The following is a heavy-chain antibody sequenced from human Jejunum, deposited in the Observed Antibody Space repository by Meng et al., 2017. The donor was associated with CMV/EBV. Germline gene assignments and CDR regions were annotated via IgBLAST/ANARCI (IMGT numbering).Heavy chain of an antibody. CDR1: GSISSGDYY. J-gene: IGHJ5*02. CDR2: ISYSGST. V-gene: IGHV4-30-4*08. Sequence: GSISSGDYYWRWIRQAPGKGLEWIGYISYSGSTYYNPSLKTRITISIATSKAQFSLKMSSVTAADTAVYYCASYYYDASGHNWFDAWGRGILVTVSS. D-gene: IGHD3-22*01. CDR3: ASYYYDASGHNWFDA.